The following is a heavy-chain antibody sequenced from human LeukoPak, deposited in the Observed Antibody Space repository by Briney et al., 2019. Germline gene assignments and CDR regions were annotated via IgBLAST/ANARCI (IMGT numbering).Heavy chain of an antibody. CDR2: INPGGGNT. J-gene: IGHJ4*02. V-gene: IGHV1-46*01. Sequence: ASVKVSCKASGYTFTNYHMHWVRQAPGQGLEWMGVINPGGGNTGHAQKFQGRVTMTRDMSTSTVYMELSSLRSEDTAVYYCARDRVSGGYVTFDYWGQGTLVTVSS. CDR3: ARDRVSGGYVTFDY. CDR1: GYTFTNYH. D-gene: IGHD5-12*01.